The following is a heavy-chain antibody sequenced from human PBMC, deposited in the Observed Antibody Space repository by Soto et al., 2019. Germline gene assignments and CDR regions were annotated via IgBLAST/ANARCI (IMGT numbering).Heavy chain of an antibody. CDR3: ARNIAVALNWFDP. J-gene: IGHJ5*02. Sequence: PSETLSLTCTVSGGSISSYYWSWIRQPPGKGLEWIGYIYYSGSTNYNPSLKSRVTISVDTSKNQFSLKLSSVTAADTAVYYCARNIAVALNWFDPWGQGTLVTVSS. CDR1: GGSISSYY. D-gene: IGHD6-13*01. V-gene: IGHV4-59*01. CDR2: IYYSGST.